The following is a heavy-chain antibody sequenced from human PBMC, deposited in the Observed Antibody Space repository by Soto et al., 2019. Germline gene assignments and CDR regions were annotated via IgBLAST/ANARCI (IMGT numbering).Heavy chain of an antibody. V-gene: IGHV1-69*02. D-gene: IGHD3-3*01. CDR2: VIPILGIA. CDR1: GGFFSSYT. CDR3: ARVLSTTNYDFWSGYPPIDYYYYMDV. Sequence: GASVKVSCKAGGGFFSSYTISWVRQAPGQGLEWMGRVIPILGIANYAQKFQGRVTITADKSTSTAYTELSSLRSEDTAVYYCARVLSTTNYDFWSGYPPIDYYYYMDVWGKGTTVTVSS. J-gene: IGHJ6*03.